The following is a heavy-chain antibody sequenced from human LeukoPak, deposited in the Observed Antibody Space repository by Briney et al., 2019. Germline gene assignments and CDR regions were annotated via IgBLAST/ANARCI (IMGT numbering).Heavy chain of an antibody. CDR1: GFTFSNYA. D-gene: IGHD3-22*01. V-gene: IGHV3-23*01. Sequence: PGGSLRLSCAASGFTFSNYAMSWVRQAPGKGLEWVSAISGSGGSTYYADSVKGRFTISRDNSKNTLSLQMNSLRAEDTAVYYCAKDHVGIAMIVMVLDSWGQGTLVTVSS. CDR2: ISGSGGST. CDR3: AKDHVGIAMIVMVLDS. J-gene: IGHJ4*02.